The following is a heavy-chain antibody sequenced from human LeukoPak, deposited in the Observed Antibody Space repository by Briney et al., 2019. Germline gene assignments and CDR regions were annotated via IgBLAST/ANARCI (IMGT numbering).Heavy chain of an antibody. CDR3: ARGHSSSWYLFDH. Sequence: GGSLRLSCAASGFTFDDYGLSWVRQAPGKGLEWVSGINWSGGSTGYADSVKGRFTISRDNAKNSLYLQMNSLRAEDTALYYCARGHSSSWYLFDHWGQGTLVTVSS. D-gene: IGHD6-13*01. CDR1: GFTFDDYG. V-gene: IGHV3-20*04. CDR2: INWSGGST. J-gene: IGHJ4*02.